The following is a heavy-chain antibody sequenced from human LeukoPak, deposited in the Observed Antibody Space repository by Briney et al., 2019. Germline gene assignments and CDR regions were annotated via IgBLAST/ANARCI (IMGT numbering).Heavy chain of an antibody. CDR3: ARGGRTELDY. V-gene: IGHV1-2*02. J-gene: IGHJ4*02. CDR1: GYTLTGYY. CDR2: INPNSSGT. Sequence: AAVKVSCKASGYTLTGYYMHWVRQAPGQGLEWMGWINPNSSGTNYAQKFQGRVTMTRDTSISTAYMEPSRLRSDDTAVYYCARGGRTELDYWGQGTLAIVSS. D-gene: IGHD1-14*01.